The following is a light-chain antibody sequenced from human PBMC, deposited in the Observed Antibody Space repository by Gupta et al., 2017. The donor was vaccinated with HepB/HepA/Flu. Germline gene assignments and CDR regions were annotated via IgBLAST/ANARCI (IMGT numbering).Light chain of an antibody. CDR3: NSRESSGNPQVV. CDR2: GKN. CDR1: SLRSYY. Sequence: SSELTQAPAVSVALGQTVRITCQGDSLRSYYASWYQQKPGQAPVLVIYGKNNRPSGIPDRFSGSSSGNTASLTITGAQAEDEADYYCNSRESSGNPQVVFGGGTKLTVL. V-gene: IGLV3-19*01. J-gene: IGLJ2*01.